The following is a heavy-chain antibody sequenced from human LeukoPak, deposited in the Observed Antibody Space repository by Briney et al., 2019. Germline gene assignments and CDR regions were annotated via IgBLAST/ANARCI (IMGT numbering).Heavy chain of an antibody. CDR1: GFTFDDYA. J-gene: IGHJ3*02. D-gene: IGHD6-19*01. V-gene: IGHV3-9*01. CDR3: AKDMSSSGWYENAFDI. CDR2: ISWNSGSI. Sequence: PGGSLRLSCAASGFTFDDYAMHWVRQAPGNGLEWVSGISWNSGSIGYADSVKGRFTISRDNAKNSLYLQMNSLRAEDTALYYCAKDMSSSGWYENAFDIWGQGTMVTVSS.